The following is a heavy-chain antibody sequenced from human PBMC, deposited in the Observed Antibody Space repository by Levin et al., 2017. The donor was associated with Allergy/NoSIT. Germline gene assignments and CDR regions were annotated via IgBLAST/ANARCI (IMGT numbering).Heavy chain of an antibody. Sequence: SETLSLTCSVSGGSVGTGDFYWTWFRQPPGKGLEWIGYFYYSGSTLYNPSLKSRVSIELDTSNNQFSLNLHSVTAADTAVYYCARGLLQSAGFFDYWGQGTLVSVSS. CDR2: FYYSGST. J-gene: IGHJ4*02. V-gene: IGHV4-30-4*01. CDR1: GGSVGTGDFY. CDR3: ARGLLQSAGFFDY. D-gene: IGHD5-24*01.